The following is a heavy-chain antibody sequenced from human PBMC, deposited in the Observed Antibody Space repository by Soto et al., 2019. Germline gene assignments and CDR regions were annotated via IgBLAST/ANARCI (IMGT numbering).Heavy chain of an antibody. Sequence: PGGSLRLSCAASGFTFSSYWMSWVRQAPGKGLEWVANIKQDGSGKYYVDSVKGRFTISRDNAKNSLYLQMNSLRAEDTAVYYCARDLSSRGTEDNFDYWGQGTLVTVSS. J-gene: IGHJ4*02. CDR3: ARDLSSRGTEDNFDY. D-gene: IGHD6-13*01. CDR1: GFTFSSYW. V-gene: IGHV3-7*01. CDR2: IKQDGSGK.